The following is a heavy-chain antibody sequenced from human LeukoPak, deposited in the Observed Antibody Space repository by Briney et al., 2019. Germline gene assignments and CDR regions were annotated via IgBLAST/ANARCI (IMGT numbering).Heavy chain of an antibody. D-gene: IGHD6-19*01. CDR3: ARGLSSGWYYGPDY. V-gene: IGHV3-21*01. CDR2: ISTTSSYI. J-gene: IGHJ4*02. Sequence: PGGSLRLSCAASGFTLSVYSMNWVRQAPGKGLEWVSCISTTSSYIYYADSVKGRFTISRDNAKNSLYLQMNSLRAEDTAVYYCARGLSSGWYYGPDYWGQGTWSPSPQ. CDR1: GFTLSVYS.